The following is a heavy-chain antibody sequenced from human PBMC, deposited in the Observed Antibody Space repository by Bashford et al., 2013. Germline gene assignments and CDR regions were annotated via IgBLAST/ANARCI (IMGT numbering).Heavy chain of an antibody. V-gene: IGHV3-21*01. CDR3: ARGGSYSSSFLDY. Sequence: VRQAPGKGLEWVSSISSSSSYIYYADSVKGRFTISRDNAKNSLYLQMNSLRAEDTAVYYCARGGSYSSSFLDYWGQGTLVTVSS. CDR2: ISSSSSYI. J-gene: IGHJ4*02. D-gene: IGHD6-6*01.